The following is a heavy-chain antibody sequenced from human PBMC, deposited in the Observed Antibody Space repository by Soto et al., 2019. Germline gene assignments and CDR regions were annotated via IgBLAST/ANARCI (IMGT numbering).Heavy chain of an antibody. J-gene: IGHJ4*02. D-gene: IGHD4-17*01. CDR3: ARENTVTTTFDY. V-gene: IGHV4-31*03. CDR1: GGSISSGGYY. CDR2: IYYSGST. Sequence: SETLSLTCTVSGGSISSGGYYWSWIRQHPGKGLEWIGYIYYSGSTYYNPSLKSRVTISVDTSKNQFSLKLSSVTAADTAVYYCARENTVTTTFDYWGQGTLVTVSS.